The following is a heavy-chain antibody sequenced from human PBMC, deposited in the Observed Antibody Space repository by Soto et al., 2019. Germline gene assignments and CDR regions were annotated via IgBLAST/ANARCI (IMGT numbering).Heavy chain of an antibody. CDR2: LYASGTT. J-gene: IGHJ3*01. D-gene: IGHD2-21*01. Sequence: PGGSLRLSCGASGFTVSSNYMSGGGQGPGKGLEWVSILYASGTTYYADSVEGRFTISRDDSKNTLFLQMDSLRADDTAVYYCARARDIRVVRDAFDVWGQATMVTVSS. CDR1: GFTVSSNY. V-gene: IGHV3-53*01. CDR3: ARARDIRVVRDAFDV.